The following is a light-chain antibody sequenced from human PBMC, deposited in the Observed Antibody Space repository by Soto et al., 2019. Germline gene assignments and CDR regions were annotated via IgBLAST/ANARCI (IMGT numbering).Light chain of an antibody. CDR3: CSYAGSSTPYV. CDR1: TSDVGCYNL. V-gene: IGLV2-23*02. J-gene: IGLJ1*01. CDR2: EVS. Sequence: QSALTQPASVSGSPRQSITISCTGTTSDVGCYNLVSWYQQHPGKAPKLMIYEVSKRPSGVSNRFSGSKSGNTASLAISGLQAEDEADYYCCSYAGSSTPYVFGTGTKLTVL.